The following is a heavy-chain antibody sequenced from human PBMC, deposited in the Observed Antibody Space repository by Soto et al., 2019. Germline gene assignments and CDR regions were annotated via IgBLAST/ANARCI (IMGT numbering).Heavy chain of an antibody. D-gene: IGHD3-10*01. V-gene: IGHV1-2*04. Sequence: ASVKVSCXASGYTFTGYYMHWVRQAPGQGLEWMGWINPNSGGTYYAQKFQGWVTMTRDTSISTAYMELSRLRSDDTAVYYCARSSLYGSGSYYNVDYYYGMDVWGQGTTVTVSS. CDR2: INPNSGGT. CDR3: ARSSLYGSGSYYNVDYYYGMDV. J-gene: IGHJ6*02. CDR1: GYTFTGYY.